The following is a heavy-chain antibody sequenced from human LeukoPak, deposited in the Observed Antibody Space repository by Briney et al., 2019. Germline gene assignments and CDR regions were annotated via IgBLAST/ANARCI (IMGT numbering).Heavy chain of an antibody. CDR3: ARDYRTVEIVVVPAAMSY. D-gene: IGHD2-2*01. J-gene: IGHJ4*02. V-gene: IGHV1-46*01. CDR2: INPSGGST. CDR1: GYTFTSYY. Sequence: ASVKVSCKASGYTFTSYYMHWVRQAPGQGLEWMGIINPSGGSTSYAQKFQGRVTMTRDTSTSTVYMELSSLRSEDTAVYYCARDYRTVEIVVVPAAMSYWGQGTLVTVSS.